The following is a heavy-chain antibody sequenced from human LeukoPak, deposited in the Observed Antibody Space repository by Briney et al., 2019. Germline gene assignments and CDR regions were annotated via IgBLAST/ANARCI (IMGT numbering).Heavy chain of an antibody. J-gene: IGHJ4*02. D-gene: IGHD6-13*01. CDR3: ARGRSWYFDY. CDR1: GFIFDDYG. V-gene: IGHV3-30*03. Sequence: GGSLRLSCAASGFIFDDYGMHWVRQAPGKGLEWVAVISYDGSNKYYADSVKGRFTISRDNSKNTLYLQMNSLRAEDTAVYYCARGRSWYFDYWGQGTLVTVSS. CDR2: ISYDGSNK.